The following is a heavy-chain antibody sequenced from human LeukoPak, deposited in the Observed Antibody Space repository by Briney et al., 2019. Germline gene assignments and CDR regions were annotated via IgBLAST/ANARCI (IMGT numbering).Heavy chain of an antibody. CDR2: IYYSGST. V-gene: IGHV4-59*01. CDR3: AREVKDYYDSSGGDWYFDL. Sequence: SETLSLTCTVSGGSISSYYWSWIRQPPGKGLEWIGYIYYSGSTNYNPSLKSRVTMSVDTSKNQFSLKLSSVTAADTAVYYCAREVKDYYDSSGGDWYFDLWGRGTLVTVSS. CDR1: GGSISSYY. D-gene: IGHD3-22*01. J-gene: IGHJ2*01.